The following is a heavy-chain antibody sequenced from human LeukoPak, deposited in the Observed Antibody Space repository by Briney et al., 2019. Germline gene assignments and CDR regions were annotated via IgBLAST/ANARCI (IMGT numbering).Heavy chain of an antibody. J-gene: IGHJ6*02. Sequence: GGSLRLSCAASGFTFSSYEMNWVRQAPGKGLEWLSYIRSSGSPIYYADSVKCRFTISRDNGKKSLYLQMDDLRAEDTAVYYCASLYGGNLYSGLDVWGQGTTVTVSS. D-gene: IGHD4-23*01. V-gene: IGHV3-48*03. CDR2: IRSSGSPI. CDR3: ASLYGGNLYSGLDV. CDR1: GFTFSSYE.